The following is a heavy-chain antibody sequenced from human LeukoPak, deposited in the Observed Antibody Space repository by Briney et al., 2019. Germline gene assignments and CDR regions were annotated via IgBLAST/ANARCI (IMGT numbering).Heavy chain of an antibody. CDR3: TRRTTVTALDY. CDR1: GGSITSDY. Sequence: SETVSLTCSVSGGSITSDYWSWIRQPPGKGLEWIGYIYSTGSTNYNPSFKSRVTISVDTSKSQFSLNLSSVTAADTAVYYCTRRTTVTALDYWGQGTLVTVSS. D-gene: IGHD4-17*01. V-gene: IGHV4-59*01. J-gene: IGHJ4*02. CDR2: IYSTGST.